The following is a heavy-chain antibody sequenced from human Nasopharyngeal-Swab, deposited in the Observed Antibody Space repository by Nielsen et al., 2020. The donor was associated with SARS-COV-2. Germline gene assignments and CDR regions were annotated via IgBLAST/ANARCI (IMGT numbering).Heavy chain of an antibody. D-gene: IGHD3-22*01. CDR1: GGSISSGGYY. V-gene: IGHV4-31*03. Sequence: SETLSLTCTVSGGSISSGGYYWSWIRQHPGKGLEWIGYIYYSGSTYYNPSLKSRVTISVDTSKNQFSLKLSSVTAADTAVYYCARVPGDSSDYLYFDYWGQGTLVTVSS. CDR3: ARVPGDSSDYLYFDY. CDR2: IYYSGST. J-gene: IGHJ4*02.